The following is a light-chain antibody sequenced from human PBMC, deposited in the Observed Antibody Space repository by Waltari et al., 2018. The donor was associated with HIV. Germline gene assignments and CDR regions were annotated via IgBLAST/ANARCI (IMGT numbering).Light chain of an antibody. CDR1: SSNIGTKT. V-gene: IGLV1-44*01. J-gene: IGLJ3*02. CDR2: GNH. Sequence: QSVLTQPPSASGTPGQRVTISCSGSSSNIGTKTVNWYQQLPGSAPKFLMYGNHVRPSRVPDRFSGSKCGTSASLAISGLRSEDEADYYCAAWDDSLNAWVFGGGTKVTVL. CDR3: AAWDDSLNAWV.